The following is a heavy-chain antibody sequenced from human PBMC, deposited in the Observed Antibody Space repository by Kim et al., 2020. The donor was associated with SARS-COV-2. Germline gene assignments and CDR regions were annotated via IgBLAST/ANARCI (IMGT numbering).Heavy chain of an antibody. CDR3: ARDRRELRSFEYFQH. Sequence: GGSLRLSCAASGFTFSSYEMNWVRQAPGKGLEWVSYISSSGSTIYYADSVKGRFTISRDNAKNSLYLQMNSLRAEDTAVYYCARDRRELRSFEYFQHWGQGTLVTVSS. CDR1: GFTFSSYE. CDR2: ISSSGSTI. D-gene: IGHD1-26*01. J-gene: IGHJ1*01. V-gene: IGHV3-48*03.